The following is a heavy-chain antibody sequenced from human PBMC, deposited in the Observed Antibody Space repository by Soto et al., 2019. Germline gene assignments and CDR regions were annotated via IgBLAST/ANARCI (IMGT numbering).Heavy chain of an antibody. J-gene: IGHJ4*02. V-gene: IGHV4-30-4*01. CDR2: ISNNGRT. CDR1: GDSINSDYYY. Sequence: SETLSLTCTVSGDSINSDYYYWSWIRQPPGKGLEWIGYISNNGRTNYSPSLKSRITISIDTSKNQFSLRLRSVTAADTAVYYCAREWGDCGDGSCYLPFFDHWGLRSLVTVSS. CDR3: AREWGDCGDGSCYLPFFDH. D-gene: IGHD2-15*01.